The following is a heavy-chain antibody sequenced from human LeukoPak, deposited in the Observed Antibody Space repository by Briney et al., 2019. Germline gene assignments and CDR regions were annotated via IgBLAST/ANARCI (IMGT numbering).Heavy chain of an antibody. CDR3: ARGGPRFYYYYYYMDV. J-gene: IGHJ6*03. CDR1: GFTVRSNY. Sequence: GGSLRLSCAASGFTVRSNYMNWVRQAPGKGLEWVSVIYSGGSTYYADSVKGRFTISRDNSKNTLYLQMNSLRAEDTAVYYCARGGPRFYYYYYYMDVWGKGTTVTISS. CDR2: IYSGGST. V-gene: IGHV3-66*01.